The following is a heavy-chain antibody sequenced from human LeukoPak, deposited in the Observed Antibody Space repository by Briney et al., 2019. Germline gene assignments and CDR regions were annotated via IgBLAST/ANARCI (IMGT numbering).Heavy chain of an antibody. D-gene: IGHD4-17*01. V-gene: IGHV3-48*03. CDR3: ARVPDYGDYYFDY. J-gene: IGHJ4*02. CDR2: ISSSGSTI. Sequence: QTGGSLRLSCAASGFTFSSYEMNWVRQAPGKGLEWVSYISSSGSTIYYADSVKGRFTISRDNAKNSPYLQMNSLRAEDTAVYYCARVPDYGDYYFDYWGQGTLVTVSS. CDR1: GFTFSSYE.